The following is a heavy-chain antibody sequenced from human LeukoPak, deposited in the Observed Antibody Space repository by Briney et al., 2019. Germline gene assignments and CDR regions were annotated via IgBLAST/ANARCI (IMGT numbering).Heavy chain of an antibody. CDR1: GYTFTSYY. Sequence: GASVKVSCTASGYTFTSYYMHWVRQAPGQGLEWMGIINPSGGSTSYAQKFQGRVTMTRDTSTSTVYMELSSLRSEDTAVYYCAREDIVVVPAADYQHYGMDVWGQGTTVTVSS. CDR3: AREDIVVVPAADYQHYGMDV. CDR2: INPSGGST. J-gene: IGHJ6*02. V-gene: IGHV1-46*01. D-gene: IGHD2-2*01.